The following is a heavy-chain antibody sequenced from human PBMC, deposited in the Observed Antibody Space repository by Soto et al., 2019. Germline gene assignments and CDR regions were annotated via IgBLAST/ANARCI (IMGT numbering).Heavy chain of an antibody. CDR2: IYYSGST. Sequence: SETLSLTCTVSGGSISSYYWSWIRQPPGKGLEWIGYIYYSGSTNYNPSLKSRVTMSVDTSKNQFSLKLSSVTAADTAVYYCARGDYGDYDPWGQGTLVTVSS. CDR3: ARGDYGDYDP. V-gene: IGHV4-59*01. CDR1: GGSISSYY. J-gene: IGHJ5*02. D-gene: IGHD4-17*01.